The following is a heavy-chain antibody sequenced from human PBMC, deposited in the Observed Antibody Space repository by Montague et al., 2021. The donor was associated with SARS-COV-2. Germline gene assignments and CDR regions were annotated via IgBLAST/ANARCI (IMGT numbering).Heavy chain of an antibody. Sequence: PALVKPTQTLTLTCTFSGFSLSTSGMCVSWIRQPPGKALEWLALIDWDDDKYYSTSLKTRLTISKGTSKNQVVLTMTNMDPVDTATYYCARIPSLRYFDWYIISGQRPGYYYYDGMDVWGQGTTVTVSS. CDR2: IDWDDDK. D-gene: IGHD3-9*01. CDR1: GFSLSTSGMC. CDR3: ARIPSLRYFDWYIISGQRPGYYYYDGMDV. V-gene: IGHV2-70*01. J-gene: IGHJ6*02.